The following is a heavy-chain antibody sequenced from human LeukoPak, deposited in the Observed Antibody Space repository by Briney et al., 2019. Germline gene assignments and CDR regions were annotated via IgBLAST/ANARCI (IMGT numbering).Heavy chain of an antibody. V-gene: IGHV3-33*01. Sequence: PGGSLRLSCAASGFTFSSYGMHWVRQAPGKGLEWVAVIWYDGSNKYYADSVKGRFTISRDNSKNTLYLQMNSLRAEDTAVYCCARAPGYCSGGSCYIAGMDVWGKGTTVTVSS. J-gene: IGHJ6*04. D-gene: IGHD2-15*01. CDR2: IWYDGSNK. CDR3: ARAPGYCSGGSCYIAGMDV. CDR1: GFTFSSYG.